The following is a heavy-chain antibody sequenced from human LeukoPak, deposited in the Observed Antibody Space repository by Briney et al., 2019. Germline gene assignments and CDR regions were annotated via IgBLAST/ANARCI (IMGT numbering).Heavy chain of an antibody. CDR2: IRSKANNYAT. D-gene: IGHD4-17*01. CDR1: GFTFSGSA. J-gene: IGHJ4*02. Sequence: GRSLRLSCAASGFTFSGSAMHWVRQASGKWLGWVGRIRSKANNYATSYAASVKGRFTISRDDSKNTAYLQMNSLKTEDTAVYYCTSLDYGDYNYFDYWGQGTLVTVSS. CDR3: TSLDYGDYNYFDY. V-gene: IGHV3-73*01.